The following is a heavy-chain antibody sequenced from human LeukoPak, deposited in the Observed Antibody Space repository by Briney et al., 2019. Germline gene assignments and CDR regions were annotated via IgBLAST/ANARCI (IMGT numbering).Heavy chain of an antibody. CDR3: ARDGPAAGIRTGDRDY. D-gene: IGHD6-13*01. CDR2: IYSGGST. CDR1: GFTVSSNY. Sequence: QAGGSLRLSCAASGFTVSSNYMSWVRLAPGKGLEWVSVIYSGGSTYYADSVKGRFTISRDNSKNTLYLQMNSLRAEDTAVYYCARDGPAAGIRTGDRDYWGQGTLVTVSS. V-gene: IGHV3-53*01. J-gene: IGHJ4*02.